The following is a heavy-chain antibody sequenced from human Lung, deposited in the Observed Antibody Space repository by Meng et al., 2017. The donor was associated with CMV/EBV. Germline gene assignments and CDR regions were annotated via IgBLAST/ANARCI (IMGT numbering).Heavy chain of an antibody. Sequence: SXTLSLXCTVSGGSISSSSYYWGWIRQPPGKGLEWIGSIYYSGSTYYNPSLKGRVTISVDTSKNQFSLELSSVTAADTAVYYCAGDLSGCPLRYFCWNYYGMDVXDQGXTVTVSS. CDR2: IYYSGST. D-gene: IGHD3-9*01. V-gene: IGHV4-39*07. CDR3: AGDLSGCPLRYFCWNYYGMDV. CDR1: GGSISSSSYY. J-gene: IGHJ6*02.